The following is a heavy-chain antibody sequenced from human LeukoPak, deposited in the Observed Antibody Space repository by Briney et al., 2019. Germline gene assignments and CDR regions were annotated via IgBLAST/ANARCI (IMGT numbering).Heavy chain of an antibody. CDR2: IYYSGST. J-gene: IGHJ4*02. Sequence: PSETLSLTCTVSGGSISSSSYYWGWIRQPPGKGLEWIGSIYYSGSTYYNPSLKSRVTISVDTSKNQFSLKLSSVTAADTAVYYCARDGHAPNSPYYFESWGQGTLVTVSS. D-gene: IGHD2-21*01. CDR1: GGSISSSSYY. CDR3: ARDGHAPNSPYYFES. V-gene: IGHV4-39*02.